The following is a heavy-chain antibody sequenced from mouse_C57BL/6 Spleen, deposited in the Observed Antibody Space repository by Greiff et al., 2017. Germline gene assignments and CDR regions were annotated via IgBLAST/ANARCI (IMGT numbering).Heavy chain of an antibody. CDR1: GFTFSSYA. CDR3: TRDELGRRGAWFAY. J-gene: IGHJ3*01. D-gene: IGHD4-1*01. CDR2: ISSGGDYI. V-gene: IGHV5-9-1*02. Sequence: EVQGVESGEGLVKPGGSLKLSCAASGFTFSSYAMSWVRQTPEKRLEWVAYISSGGDYIYYADTVKGRFTISGDNARNTLYLQMSSLKSEDTAMYYCTRDELGRRGAWFAYWGQGTLVTVSA.